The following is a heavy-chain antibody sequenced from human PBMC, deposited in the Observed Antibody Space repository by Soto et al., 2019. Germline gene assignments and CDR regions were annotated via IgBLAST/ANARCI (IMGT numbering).Heavy chain of an antibody. Sequence: QVQLQQWGAGPLRPLETLSLTCGVSGGSFSGYYWAWIRQSPGKGLEWLGEINDRGSITYNPSLKSRVCMSVDTSKNHYSLNLRSVTAADTAVYYCARESHDILTGPPWVWYFDLWGRGTLVTV. CDR2: INDRGSI. D-gene: IGHD3-9*01. V-gene: IGHV4-34*01. CDR1: GGSFSGYY. CDR3: ARESHDILTGPPWVWYFDL. J-gene: IGHJ2*01.